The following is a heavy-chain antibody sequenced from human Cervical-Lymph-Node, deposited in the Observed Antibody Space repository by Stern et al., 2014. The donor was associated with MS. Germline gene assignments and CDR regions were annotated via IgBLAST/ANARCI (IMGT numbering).Heavy chain of an antibody. J-gene: IGHJ4*02. Sequence: VQLVESGGGVVQPGRTLSLSCAASGFVFRRYALHWVRQAPGKGLEWVAVISYDGRDKYYTDSVKGRFTVSRYNSNNTVDLEMNSLRLEDTAVYYCAKGGSGSYLDWGQGSLVTVSS. V-gene: IGHV3-30*04. CDR1: GFVFRRYA. D-gene: IGHD1-26*01. CDR3: AKGGSGSYLD. CDR2: ISYDGRDK.